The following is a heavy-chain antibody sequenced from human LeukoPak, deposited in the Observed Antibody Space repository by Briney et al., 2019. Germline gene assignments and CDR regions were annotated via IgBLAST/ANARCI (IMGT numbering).Heavy chain of an antibody. CDR3: ARVVRFGEFWFGP. Sequence: GASVKVSCKASGYTFTSYYMHWVRQAPGQGLEWMGWINPNSGGTNYAQKFQGRVTMTRDTSISTAYMELSRLRSDDTAVYYCARVVRFGEFWFGPWGQGTLVTVSS. J-gene: IGHJ5*02. V-gene: IGHV1-2*02. CDR1: GYTFTSYY. D-gene: IGHD3-10*01. CDR2: INPNSGGT.